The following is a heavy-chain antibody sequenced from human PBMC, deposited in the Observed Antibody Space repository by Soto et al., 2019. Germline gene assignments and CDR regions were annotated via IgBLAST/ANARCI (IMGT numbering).Heavy chain of an antibody. J-gene: IGHJ4*02. CDR2: INQDGSER. CDR3: VCGGNFFVY. D-gene: IGHD3-16*01. CDR1: GFTFSTHW. V-gene: IGHV3-7*01. Sequence: EVQLVESGGGLVQPGGSLRLSCAASGFTFSTHWMTWVRQPPGKGLEWVANINQDGSERYYVDSVRGRFTISRDNAKNSRYLQMNSLRAEDTDVYYCVCGGNFFVYWGQGTLVTVSP.